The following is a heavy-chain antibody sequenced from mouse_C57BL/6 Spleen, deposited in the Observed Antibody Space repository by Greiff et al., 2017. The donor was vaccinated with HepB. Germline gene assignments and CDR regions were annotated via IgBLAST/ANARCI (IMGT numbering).Heavy chain of an antibody. CDR1: GYTFTNYW. D-gene: IGHD3-2*02. V-gene: IGHV1-63*01. CDR2: IYPGGGYT. Sequence: QVTLKESGAELVRPGTSVKMSCKASGYTFTNYWIGWAKQRPGHGLEWIGDIYPGGGYTNYNEKFKGKATLTADKSSSTAYMQFSSLTSEDSAIYYCARREAQAYFDYWGQGTTLTVSS. J-gene: IGHJ2*01. CDR3: ARREAQAYFDY.